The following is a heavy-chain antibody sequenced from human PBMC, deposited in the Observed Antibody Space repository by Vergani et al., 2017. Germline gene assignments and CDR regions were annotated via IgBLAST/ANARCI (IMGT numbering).Heavy chain of an antibody. Sequence: QVQLVESGGGVVQPGGSLRLSCAASGFTFSSYGMHWVRQAPGKGLEWVAFIRYDGSNKYYADSVKGRFTISRDNSKNTLYLQMNSLRAEDTAVYYCAKQGGITGTSGAYYYYGMDVWGQGTTVTVSS. D-gene: IGHD1-7*01. V-gene: IGHV3-30*02. CDR1: GFTFSSYG. CDR2: IRYDGSNK. CDR3: AKQGGITGTSGAYYYYGMDV. J-gene: IGHJ6*02.